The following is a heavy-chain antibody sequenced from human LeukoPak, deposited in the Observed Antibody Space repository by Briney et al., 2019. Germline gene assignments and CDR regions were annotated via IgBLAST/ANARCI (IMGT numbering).Heavy chain of an antibody. V-gene: IGHV3-33*01. D-gene: IGHD1-1*01. CDR2: IWYDGSNK. Sequence: QAGGSLSLSCAASGFTFSSYGMHWVRQAPGKGLEWVAVIWYDGSNKYYADSVKGRFTISRANSKNTLYLQMNSLRAEDTAVYYCVRDRSPGTGIVRLDYWGQGTLVTVSS. J-gene: IGHJ4*02. CDR1: GFTFSSYG. CDR3: VRDRSPGTGIVRLDY.